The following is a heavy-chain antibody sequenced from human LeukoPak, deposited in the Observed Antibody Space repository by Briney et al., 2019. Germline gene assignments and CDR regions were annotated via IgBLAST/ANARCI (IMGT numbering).Heavy chain of an antibody. CDR1: GFTFRTFG. CDR3: ARDYYDSSGQLHAGAHAFDI. V-gene: IGHV3-33*01. D-gene: IGHD3-22*01. J-gene: IGHJ3*02. Sequence: PGGSLRLSCAASGFTFRTFGMHCVRQAPGKGLEWVAIIWYDGINKYCADSVKGRFTISRDNSKNTLYLQMNSLRAEDTAVYYCARDYYDSSGQLHAGAHAFDIWGQGTMVTVSS. CDR2: IWYDGINK.